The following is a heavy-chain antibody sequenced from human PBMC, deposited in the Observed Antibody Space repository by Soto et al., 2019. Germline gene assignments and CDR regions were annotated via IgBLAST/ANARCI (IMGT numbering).Heavy chain of an antibody. V-gene: IGHV3-30-3*01. Sequence: QVQLVESGGGVVQPGRSLRLSCAASRFTFSNYPMHWVRQAPGKGRVWLAAISYHGPDTYFAESVKARFTLYRDNSDNALYLQMNSLRPDDTAVYFCARQLGFPEVPSPLGAFDVWGQGTMVTVSS. J-gene: IGHJ3*01. CDR3: ARQLGFPEVPSPLGAFDV. CDR1: RFTFSNYP. D-gene: IGHD3-16*01. CDR2: ISYHGPDT.